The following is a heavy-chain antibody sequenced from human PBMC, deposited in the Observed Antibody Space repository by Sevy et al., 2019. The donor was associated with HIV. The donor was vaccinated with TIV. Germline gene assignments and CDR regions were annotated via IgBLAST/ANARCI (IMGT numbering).Heavy chain of an antibody. Sequence: GGSLRLSCAASGFTFSDYAIHWVRQAPGKGLEWVAVISHDGRNHKYNADFVKGRFTISRDNSKNMVYLQMNSLRVEDTAIYYCARDRGEILRSAFKSWGQGTLVTVSS. CDR1: GFTFSDYA. V-gene: IGHV3-33*01. CDR2: ISHDGRNHK. J-gene: IGHJ4*02. D-gene: IGHD3-10*01. CDR3: ARDRGEILRSAFKS.